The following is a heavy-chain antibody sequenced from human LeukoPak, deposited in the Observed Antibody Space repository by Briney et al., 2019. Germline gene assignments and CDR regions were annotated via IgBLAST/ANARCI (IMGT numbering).Heavy chain of an antibody. V-gene: IGHV4-39*07. CDR1: GGSISSYY. D-gene: IGHD3-10*01. Sequence: SETLSLTCTVSGGSISSYYWSWIRQPPGKGLEWIGSIYYSGSTYYNPSLKSRVTISVDTSKNQFSLKLSSVTAADTAVYYCARDGTYYYGSGSYGYMDVWGKGTTVTVSS. J-gene: IGHJ6*03. CDR3: ARDGTYYYGSGSYGYMDV. CDR2: IYYSGST.